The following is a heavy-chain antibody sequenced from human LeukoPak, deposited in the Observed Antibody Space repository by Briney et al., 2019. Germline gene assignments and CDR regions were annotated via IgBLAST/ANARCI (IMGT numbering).Heavy chain of an antibody. D-gene: IGHD5-12*01. J-gene: IGHJ4*02. CDR2: ISYDGSNK. V-gene: IGHV3-30*04. CDR1: GFTSSSYA. Sequence: PGGSLRLSCAASGFTSSSYAMHWVRQAPGKGLEWVAVISYDGSNKYYADSVKGRFTISRDNSKNTLYLQMNSLRAEDTAVYYCARDLPRGYSGYDRGLDYWGQGTLVTVSS. CDR3: ARDLPRGYSGYDRGLDY.